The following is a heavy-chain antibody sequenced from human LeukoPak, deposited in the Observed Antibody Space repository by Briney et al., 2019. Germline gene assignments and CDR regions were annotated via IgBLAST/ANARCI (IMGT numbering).Heavy chain of an antibody. J-gene: IGHJ4*02. Sequence: ASVTVSCTASGYTFTNYAMNWVRHAPGQGLEWMGWINTNTGNPTYAQGFTGRFVFSLDTSVSTAYLQISSLKAEDTAVYYCAREIGYSNHDLDYWGQGALLAVSS. CDR1: GYTFTNYA. CDR3: AREIGYSNHDLDY. V-gene: IGHV7-4-1*02. D-gene: IGHD6-13*01. CDR2: INTNTGNP.